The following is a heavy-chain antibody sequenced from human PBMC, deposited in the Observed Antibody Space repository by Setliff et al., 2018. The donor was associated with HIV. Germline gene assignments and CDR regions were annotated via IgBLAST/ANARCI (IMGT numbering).Heavy chain of an antibody. CDR1: GGAFSSYA. CDR2: IIPIFGTA. D-gene: IGHD3-22*01. V-gene: IGHV1-69*05. CDR3: ARAVGGSNYFDYSGYQDF. Sequence: SVKVSCKASGGAFSSYALSWVRQAPGQGLEWMGGIIPIFGTANYAQKFQGRVTITTDESTGTAYMELSSLRSEDTAVYYCARAVGGSNYFDYSGYQDFWGQGTRVTVSS. J-gene: IGHJ4*02.